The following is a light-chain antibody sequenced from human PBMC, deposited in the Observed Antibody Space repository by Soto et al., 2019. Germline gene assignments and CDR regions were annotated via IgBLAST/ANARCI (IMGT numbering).Light chain of an antibody. CDR1: TSDVGGYNY. J-gene: IGLJ2*01. CDR3: SSYTRTSAVV. CDR2: DVS. Sequence: QSVLTQPASVSGSPGQSITISCTGTTSDVGGYNYVSWYQQHPGKAPKLIIFDVSNRPSGVSNRFSGSKSGNTASLTISGLQGEDEADYFCSSYTRTSAVVFGGGTKLTVL. V-gene: IGLV2-14*03.